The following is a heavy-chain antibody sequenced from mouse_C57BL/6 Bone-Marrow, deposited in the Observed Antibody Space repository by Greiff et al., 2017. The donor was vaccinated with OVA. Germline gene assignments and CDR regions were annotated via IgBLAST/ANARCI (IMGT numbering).Heavy chain of an antibody. J-gene: IGHJ2*01. CDR1: GYTFTSYG. CDR3: ARGGVITTVVARDY. V-gene: IGHV1-81*01. Sequence: QVQLQQSGAELARPGASVKLSCKASGYTFTSYGISWVKQRTGQGLEWIGEIYPRSGNTYYNEKFKGKATLTADKSSSTAYMELRSLTSEDSAVYFCARGGVITTVVARDYWGQGTTLTVSS. D-gene: IGHD1-1*01. CDR2: IYPRSGNT.